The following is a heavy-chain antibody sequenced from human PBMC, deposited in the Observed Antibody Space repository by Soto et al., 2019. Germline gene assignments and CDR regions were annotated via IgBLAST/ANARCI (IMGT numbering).Heavy chain of an antibody. V-gene: IGHV3-9*01. CDR1: GFTFDDYA. J-gene: IGHJ6*02. CDR3: AKDYYYYGMDV. Sequence: PGGSLRLSCAASGFTFDDYAMHWVRQAPGKGLEWVSGISWNSGGIGYADSVKGRFTISRDNAKNSLYLQMNSLRAEDTALYYCAKDYYYYGMDVWGQGTTVTVSS. CDR2: ISWNSGGI.